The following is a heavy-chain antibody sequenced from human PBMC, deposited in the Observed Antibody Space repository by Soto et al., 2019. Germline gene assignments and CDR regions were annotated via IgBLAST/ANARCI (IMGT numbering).Heavy chain of an antibody. D-gene: IGHD3-22*01. CDR3: AKDRPSPYYYEHAGP. V-gene: IGHV3-23*01. J-gene: IGHJ5*02. Sequence: GGSLRLSCAASGFTFSSYAMSWVRQAPGKGLEWVSAISGSGGSTYYADSVKGRFTISRDNSKITLYLQMNSLRAEDTAVYYWAKDRPSPYYYEHAGPWCQGTLATVS. CDR1: GFTFSSYA. CDR2: ISGSGGST.